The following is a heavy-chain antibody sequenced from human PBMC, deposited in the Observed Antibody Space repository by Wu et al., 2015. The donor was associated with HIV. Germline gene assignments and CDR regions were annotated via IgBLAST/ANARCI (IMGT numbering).Heavy chain of an antibody. Sequence: QVQLVQSGAEVKKPGASVKVSCKASGYTFTGYYMHWVRQAPGQGLEWMGWINDDTGDTRYAQKFQGRVTMTRDTSISTAYMDLSRLTSDDSAIYFCVRRQNWNLNNYHFDYWGQGTLVTVSS. D-gene: IGHD1-1*01. CDR2: INDDTGDT. J-gene: IGHJ4*02. V-gene: IGHV1-2*02. CDR3: VRRQNWNLNNYHFDY. CDR1: GYTFTGYY.